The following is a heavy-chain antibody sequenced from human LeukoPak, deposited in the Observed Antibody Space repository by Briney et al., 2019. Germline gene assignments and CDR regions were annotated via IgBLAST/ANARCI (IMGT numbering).Heavy chain of an antibody. V-gene: IGHV1-69*06. CDR2: IIPIFGTT. D-gene: IGHD5-18*01. Sequence: VASVKVSCKASGGTFSSCAIGWVRQAPGQGLEWMGGIIPIFGTTKYAQKFQGRVTMTEDTSTDTAYMELSSLRSEDTAVYYCATAVRGYGNFDYWGQGTLVTVSS. CDR3: ATAVRGYGNFDY. J-gene: IGHJ4*02. CDR1: GGTFSSCA.